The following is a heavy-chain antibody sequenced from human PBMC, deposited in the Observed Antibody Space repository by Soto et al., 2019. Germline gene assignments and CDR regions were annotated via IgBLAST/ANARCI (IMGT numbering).Heavy chain of an antibody. CDR2: MNPNSGNT. CDR3: AREISGSYRFDY. J-gene: IGHJ4*02. V-gene: IGHV1-8*02. Sequence: GPSVKVSCKGSGYGFTTYDINWVRQATGQGLEWMGWMNPNSGNTGYAQKFQGRVTMTRNTSISTAYMELSSLRSEDTAVYYCAREISGSYRFDYWGQGTLVTVSS. D-gene: IGHD1-26*01. CDR1: GYGFTTYD.